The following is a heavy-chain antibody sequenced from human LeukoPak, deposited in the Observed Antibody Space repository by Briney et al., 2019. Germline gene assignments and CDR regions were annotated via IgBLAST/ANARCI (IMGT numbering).Heavy chain of an antibody. J-gene: IGHJ4*02. Sequence: RGESLKISCEASGYSFISYWIGWVRQMPGKGLEWMGIIFPAGSGTRYSPSFQGQVTISADKSINTAYLQWSSLKASDTAIYYCARQQAVAGPGIDYWGQGTVVTVSS. D-gene: IGHD6-19*01. CDR1: GYSFISYW. V-gene: IGHV5-51*01. CDR3: ARQQAVAGPGIDY. CDR2: IFPAGSGT.